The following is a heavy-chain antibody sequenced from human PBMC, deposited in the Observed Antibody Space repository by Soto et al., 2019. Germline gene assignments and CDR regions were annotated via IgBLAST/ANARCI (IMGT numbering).Heavy chain of an antibody. Sequence: PGGSLRLSCAASGFMFSRSGMTWVRQAPGMRLESVAGIGGSGRNTYYADSVKGRFTISRDNSKNTLFLQMNSLRAEDTAVYYCAKAPGIAAAGKGAGYYYYGMDVWGQGTTVTVS. CDR1: GFMFSRSG. V-gene: IGHV3-23*01. D-gene: IGHD6-13*01. CDR2: IGGSGRNT. CDR3: AKAPGIAAAGKGAGYYYYGMDV. J-gene: IGHJ6*02.